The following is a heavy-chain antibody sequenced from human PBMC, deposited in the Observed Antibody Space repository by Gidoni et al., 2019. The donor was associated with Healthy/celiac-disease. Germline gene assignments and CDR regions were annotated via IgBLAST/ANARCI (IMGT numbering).Heavy chain of an antibody. CDR3: AHSRPSYSSGWKQRWIWFDP. CDR2: IYWNDDK. Sequence: QITLKESGPTLVKPTQPLTLTCTFSGFSLSTRGVGVGWIRQPPGKALEWLALIYWNDDKRYSPSLKSRLTITKDTSKNQVVLTMTNMDPVDTATYYCAHSRPSYSSGWKQRWIWFDPWGQGTLVTVSS. CDR1: GFSLSTRGVG. J-gene: IGHJ5*02. D-gene: IGHD6-19*01. V-gene: IGHV2-5*01.